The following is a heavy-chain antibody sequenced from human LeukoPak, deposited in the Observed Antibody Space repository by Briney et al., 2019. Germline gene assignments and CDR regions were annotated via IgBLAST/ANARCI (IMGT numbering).Heavy chain of an antibody. V-gene: IGHV1-2*02. CDR2: INPNSGGT. J-gene: IGHJ4*02. CDR1: GYTFTGYY. Sequence: ASVKVSCKASGYTFTGYYMHWVRQAPGQGLEWMGWINPNSGGTNYAQKFQGRVTMTRDTSISTAYMELSRLRSDDTAVYYCAREKNPIRRYCTNGVCYSALDYWGQGTLVTVSS. CDR3: AREKNPIRRYCTNGVCYSALDY. D-gene: IGHD2-8*01.